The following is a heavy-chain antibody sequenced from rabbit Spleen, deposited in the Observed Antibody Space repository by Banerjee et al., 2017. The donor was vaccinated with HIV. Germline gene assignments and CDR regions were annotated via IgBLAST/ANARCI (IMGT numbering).Heavy chain of an antibody. CDR2: IDSGSSGDT. J-gene: IGHJ4*01. D-gene: IGHD4-1*01. CDR3: ARETSSGWGIVSFYFSL. Sequence: QSLEESGGDLVMPGASLTLICTASAFSFSSRFYMCWVRQAPGKGLEWIACIDSGSSGDTYYENWAEGRFTISSNSSTTVTLQMTSLTAADTATYFCARETSSGWGIVSFYFSLWGPGTLVTVS. V-gene: IGHV1S40*01. CDR1: AFSFSSRFY.